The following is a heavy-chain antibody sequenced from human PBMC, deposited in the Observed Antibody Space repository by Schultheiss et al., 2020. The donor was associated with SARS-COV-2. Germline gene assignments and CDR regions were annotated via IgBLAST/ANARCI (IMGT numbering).Heavy chain of an antibody. CDR3: ARQTGVFDY. D-gene: IGHD1-1*01. V-gene: IGHV3-9*01. Sequence: SLKISCTASGFTFDDYAMHWVRQAPGKGLEWVSGISWNSGSVGYADSVKGRFTISRHNSKNTLYLQMNSLRAEDTAVYYCARQTGVFDYWGQGTLVTVSS. J-gene: IGHJ4*02. CDR1: GFTFDDYA. CDR2: ISWNSGSV.